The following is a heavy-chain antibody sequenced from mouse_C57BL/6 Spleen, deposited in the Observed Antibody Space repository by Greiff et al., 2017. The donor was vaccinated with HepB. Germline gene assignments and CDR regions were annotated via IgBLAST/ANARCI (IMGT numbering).Heavy chain of an antibody. D-gene: IGHD1-1*01. V-gene: IGHV1-85*01. CDR3: ARSHGSSYEAMDY. CDR1: GYTFTSYD. Sequence: VQLQQSGPELVKPGASVKLSCKASGYTFTSYDINWVKQRPGQGLEWIGWIYPRDGSTKYNEKFKGKATLTVDTSSSTAYMELHSLTSADSAVYFCARSHGSSYEAMDYWGQGTSVTVSS. CDR2: IYPRDGST. J-gene: IGHJ4*01.